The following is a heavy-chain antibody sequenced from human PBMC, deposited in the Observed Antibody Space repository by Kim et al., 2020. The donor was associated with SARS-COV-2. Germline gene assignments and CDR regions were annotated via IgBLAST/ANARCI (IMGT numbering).Heavy chain of an antibody. Sequence: SETLSLTCTVSGGSISSSSYYWGWIRQPPGKGLEWIGSIYYSGSTYYNPSLKSRVTISVDTSKNQFSLKLSSVTAADTAVYYCAREGNDKFVDAFDIWGQGTMVTVSS. CDR2: IYYSGST. CDR1: GGSISSSSYY. J-gene: IGHJ3*02. D-gene: IGHD1-1*01. CDR3: AREGNDKFVDAFDI. V-gene: IGHV4-39*07.